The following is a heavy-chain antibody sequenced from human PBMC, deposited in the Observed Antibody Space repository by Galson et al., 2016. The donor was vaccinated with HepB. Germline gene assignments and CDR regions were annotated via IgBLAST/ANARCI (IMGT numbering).Heavy chain of an antibody. D-gene: IGHD3-22*01. V-gene: IGHV4-59*01. CDR3: ARGTKISRSYYDNGYYYRLDY. CDR2: VYIYYSGGT. CDR1: GGSISSYY. J-gene: IGHJ4*02. Sequence: SETLSLTCTVSGGSISSYYWNWIRQPPGKGLEWIGYVYIYYSGGTNYNPSLKSRVTISVDTSKNQFSLKLSSVTAADTAVYYCARGTKISRSYYDNGYYYRLDYWGQGTLVTVSS.